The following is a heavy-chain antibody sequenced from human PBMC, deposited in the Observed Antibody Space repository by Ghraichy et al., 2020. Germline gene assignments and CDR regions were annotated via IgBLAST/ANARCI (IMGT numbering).Heavy chain of an antibody. Sequence: GESLNISCAASGFTFSSYWMSWVRQAPGKGLEWVANIKQDGSEKYYVDSVKGRFTISRDNAKNSLYLQMNSLRAEDTAVYYCARGVVVPAAIIGEYYYMDVWGKGTTVTVSS. CDR1: GFTFSSYW. CDR3: ARGVVVPAAIIGEYYYMDV. D-gene: IGHD2-2*02. J-gene: IGHJ6*03. V-gene: IGHV3-7*01. CDR2: IKQDGSEK.